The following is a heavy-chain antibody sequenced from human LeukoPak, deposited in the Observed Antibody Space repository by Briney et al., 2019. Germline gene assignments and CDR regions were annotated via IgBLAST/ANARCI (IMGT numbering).Heavy chain of an antibody. D-gene: IGHD2-2*01. V-gene: IGHV3-23*01. CDR2: ISGSGGST. J-gene: IGHJ6*02. CDR1: GFTFSSYA. CDR3: AECVVVPAAAYYYYYYGMDV. Sequence: GGSLRLSCAASGFTFSSYAMSWVRQAPGKGLEWVSAISGSGGSTYYADSVKGRFTISRDNSKNTLYLQMNSLRAEDTAVYYCAECVVVPAAAYYYYYYGMDVWGQGTTVTVSS.